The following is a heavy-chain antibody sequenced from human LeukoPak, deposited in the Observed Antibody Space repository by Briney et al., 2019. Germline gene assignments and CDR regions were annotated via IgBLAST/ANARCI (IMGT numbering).Heavy chain of an antibody. CDR1: GGSISTYY. CDR2: IYYSGST. Sequence: SETLSLTRTVSGGSISTYYWNWIRQPRGEGLGWLGYIYYSGSTNYNPSLTGRVTISVDTSKNQFSLKLSSVTAADTAAYYCAREYNYYDSSGWDAFEIWGQGTMVTVSS. CDR3: AREYNYYDSSGWDAFEI. D-gene: IGHD3-22*01. V-gene: IGHV4-59*01. J-gene: IGHJ3*02.